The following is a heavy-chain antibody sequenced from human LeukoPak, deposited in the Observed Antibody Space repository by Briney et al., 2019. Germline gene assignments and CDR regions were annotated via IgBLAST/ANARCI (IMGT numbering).Heavy chain of an antibody. V-gene: IGHV4-39*02. D-gene: IGHD6-13*01. J-gene: IGHJ4*02. CDR2: IYYSGYT. Sequence: SETLSLTCTVSGGSISSSSYYWGWIRQPPGKGLEWIGSIYYSGYTYYNPSLQSRVTMSVDTSKNQFSPNLSSVTAADTAVYYCARDSSSWGFDYWGQGTLVTVSS. CDR1: GGSISSSSYY. CDR3: ARDSSSWGFDY.